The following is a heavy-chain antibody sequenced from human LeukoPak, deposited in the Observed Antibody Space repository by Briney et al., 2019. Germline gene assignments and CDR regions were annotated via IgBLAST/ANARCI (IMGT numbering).Heavy chain of an antibody. CDR1: GFTFSSYA. CDR2: ISYDGSNK. Sequence: GGSLRLSCAASGFTFSSYAMHWVRQAPGKGLEWVAVISYDGSNKYYADSVKGRFTISRDNSKNTLYLQMNSLRAEDTAVYYCXXXXXSSGLTNEGFDYWGQGTLVTVSS. CDR3: XXXXXSSGLTNEGFDY. D-gene: IGHD3-22*01. J-gene: IGHJ4*02. V-gene: IGHV3-30*04.